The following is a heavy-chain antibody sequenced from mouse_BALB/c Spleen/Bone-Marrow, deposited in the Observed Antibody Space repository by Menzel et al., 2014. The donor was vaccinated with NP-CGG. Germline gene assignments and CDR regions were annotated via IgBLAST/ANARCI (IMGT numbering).Heavy chain of an antibody. J-gene: IGHJ3*01. Sequence: VQLQQSGAELVRSGASVKMSCKASGYTFXSHIMHWVKQTPGQGLEWIGYIYPGNDGTNYNQKFKGKATLTADTSSSTAYMQISSLTSEDSVVYFCAREGYYGSSPFAYWGQGTLVTVSA. CDR2: IYPGNDGT. D-gene: IGHD1-1*01. CDR3: AREGYYGSSPFAY. V-gene: IGHV1-12*01. CDR1: GYTFXSHI.